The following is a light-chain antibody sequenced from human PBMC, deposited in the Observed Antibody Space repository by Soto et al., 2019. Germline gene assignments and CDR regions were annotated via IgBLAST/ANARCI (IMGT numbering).Light chain of an antibody. Sequence: DPQLTQATSFLCGFVRDIVTFHGRSSQSISSNLAWSQQQQEKGQDPLISDSSDLQSGVAVRFSCSGSGTEFTLTISSLRPDDFASYYYQWYSDYSPRTFAQGTKVDI. J-gene: IGKJ1*01. CDR1: QSISSN. CDR3: QWYSDYSPRT. V-gene: IGKV1-9*01. CDR2: DSS.